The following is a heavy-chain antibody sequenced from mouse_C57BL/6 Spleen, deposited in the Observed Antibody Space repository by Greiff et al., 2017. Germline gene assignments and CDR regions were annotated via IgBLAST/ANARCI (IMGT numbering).Heavy chain of an antibody. J-gene: IGHJ4*01. CDR3: AILYSESAMDY. CDR2: IDPADGET. CDR1: GFNIKDYY. D-gene: IGHD2-12*01. V-gene: IGHV14-2*01. Sequence: VQLKQSGAELVKPGASVKLSCTASGFNIKDYYMHWVKQRTEQGLEWIGRIDPADGETKYAPKFQGKATIAADTSSNTAYLQLSSLTSEDTAVYYSAILYSESAMDYWGQGTSVTVSS.